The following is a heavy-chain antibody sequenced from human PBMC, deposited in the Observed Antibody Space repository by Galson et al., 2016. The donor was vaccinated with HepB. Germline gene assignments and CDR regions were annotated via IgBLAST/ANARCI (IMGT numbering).Heavy chain of an antibody. CDR3: ATSIGYFEF. Sequence: SLRLSCAASGFTFSGDDMSWVRQAPGKGLEWISYISTSSTTIFYADSVKGRFTISRDNAKNSLYLQMNSLRDEDTAVYYCATSIGYFEFWGQGTLVTVSS. D-gene: IGHD2-15*01. J-gene: IGHJ4*02. CDR2: ISTSSTTI. CDR1: GFTFSGDD. V-gene: IGHV3-48*02.